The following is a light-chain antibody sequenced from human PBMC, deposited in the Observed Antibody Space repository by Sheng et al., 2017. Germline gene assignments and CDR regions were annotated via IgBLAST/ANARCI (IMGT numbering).Light chain of an antibody. V-gene: IGKV3-11*01. CDR1: QSVGGY. J-gene: IGKJ1*01. CDR2: GAS. CDR3: QQRNNWSWT. Sequence: EIVLTQSPATLSLSPGDTATFSCRASQSVGGYLAWYQQKPGQSPRLLIYGASNRATGIPPRFAGSGSGTDFTLTISSLEPEDFAVYYCQQRNNWSWTFGQGTKV.